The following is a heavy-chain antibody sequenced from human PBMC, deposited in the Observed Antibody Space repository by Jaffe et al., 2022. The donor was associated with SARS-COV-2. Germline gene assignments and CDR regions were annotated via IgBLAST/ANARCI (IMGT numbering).Heavy chain of an antibody. J-gene: IGHJ1*01. V-gene: IGHV4-61*02. CDR3: TRGDGRSPQYFQH. CDR2: IQTSDSP. D-gene: IGHD2-21*02. CDR1: GDSISSGDYF. Sequence: QVQLQESGPGLLKPSQTLSLTCTVSGDSISSGDYFWTWIRQPAGKGLEWIGRIQTSDSPTYSPSLKSRVTISVDTSKNQFSLKLTSVTAADTAVYYCTRGDGRSPQYFQHWGRGTLVTVSS.